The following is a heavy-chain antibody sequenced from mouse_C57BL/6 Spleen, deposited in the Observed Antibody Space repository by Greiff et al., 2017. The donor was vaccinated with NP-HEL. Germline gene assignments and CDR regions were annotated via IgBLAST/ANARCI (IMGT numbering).Heavy chain of an antibody. V-gene: IGHV1-15*01. J-gene: IGHJ2*01. Sequence: QVQLQQSGAELVRPGASVTLSCKASGYTFTDYEMHWVKQTPVHGLEWIGAIDPETGGTAYNQKFKGKAILTADKSSSTAYMELRSLTSEDSAVYYCTRGVTVVATGDYWGQGTTLTVSS. CDR1: GYTFTDYE. CDR2: IDPETGGT. D-gene: IGHD1-1*01. CDR3: TRGVTVVATGDY.